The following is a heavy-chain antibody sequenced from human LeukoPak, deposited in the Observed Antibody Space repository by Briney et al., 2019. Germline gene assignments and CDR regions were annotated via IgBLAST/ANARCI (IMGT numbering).Heavy chain of an antibody. Sequence: ASVKVSCKASGYTFTSYYMHWVRQAPGQGLEWMGIINPSGGSTSYAQKFQGRVTMTRDMSTSTVYMELSSLRSEDTAVYYCARDAGVTTVTSDAFDIWGQGTMVTVSS. CDR1: GYTFTSYY. J-gene: IGHJ3*02. CDR2: INPSGGST. D-gene: IGHD4-17*01. CDR3: ARDAGVTTVTSDAFDI. V-gene: IGHV1-46*01.